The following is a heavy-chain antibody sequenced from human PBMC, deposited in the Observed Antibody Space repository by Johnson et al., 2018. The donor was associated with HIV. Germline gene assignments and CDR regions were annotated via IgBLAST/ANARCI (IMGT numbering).Heavy chain of an antibody. Sequence: QVHLVESGGGVVQPGRSLRLSCEVSGFTFSGYAMNWVRQAPGKGLEWVAFIRFDGSIEYYADSVKGRFTISRDNSKNTLYLQMNSLRAEDSAVYYCAASWYGVSRPNAFDIWGQGTMVTVSS. CDR1: GFTFSGYA. CDR3: AASWYGVSRPNAFDI. V-gene: IGHV3-30*02. D-gene: IGHD2-2*01. CDR2: IRFDGSIE. J-gene: IGHJ3*02.